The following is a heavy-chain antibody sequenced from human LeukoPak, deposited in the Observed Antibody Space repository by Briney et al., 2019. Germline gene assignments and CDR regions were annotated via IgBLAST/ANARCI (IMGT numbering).Heavy chain of an antibody. CDR1: GFTFSRYE. CDR2: ISSSGSTI. V-gene: IGHV3-48*03. Sequence: GALRLSCAASGFTFSRYEMNWVRQAPGKGLEWVSYISSSGSTIYYAGSVKGRFTISRDNAKNSLYLQMSSLRAEDTAVYYCTRVEETATTAAIIRKYSYYYYYMDVWGKGNTVTVSS. J-gene: IGHJ6*03. CDR3: TRVEETATTAAIIRKYSYYYYYMDV. D-gene: IGHD4-11*01.